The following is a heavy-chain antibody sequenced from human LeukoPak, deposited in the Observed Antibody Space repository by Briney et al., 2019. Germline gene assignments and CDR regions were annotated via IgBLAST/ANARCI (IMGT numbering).Heavy chain of an antibody. D-gene: IGHD1-26*01. J-gene: IGHJ4*02. Sequence: SETLSLTCTVSGGSISSYYWSWIRQPAGKGLEWIGRIYTSGSTNYNASLKSRVSMSVDTSKNQFSLKLSSVTAADTAVFYSARENSGSYREFDYWGQGTLVTVSS. CDR2: IYTSGST. V-gene: IGHV4-4*07. CDR1: GGSISSYY. CDR3: ARENSGSYREFDY.